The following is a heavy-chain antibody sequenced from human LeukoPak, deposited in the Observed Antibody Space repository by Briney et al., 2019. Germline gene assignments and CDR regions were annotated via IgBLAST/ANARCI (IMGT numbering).Heavy chain of an antibody. Sequence: GGSLRLSCAASGFTFSSYGMSWVRQAPGKGLEWVSAISGSGGSTYYADSVKGRFTISRDNSKNTLYLQMNSLRAEDTAVYYCARDHITIFQNDAFDIWGQGTMVTVSS. CDR1: GFTFSSYG. V-gene: IGHV3-23*01. D-gene: IGHD3-10*02. J-gene: IGHJ3*02. CDR3: ARDHITIFQNDAFDI. CDR2: ISGSGGST.